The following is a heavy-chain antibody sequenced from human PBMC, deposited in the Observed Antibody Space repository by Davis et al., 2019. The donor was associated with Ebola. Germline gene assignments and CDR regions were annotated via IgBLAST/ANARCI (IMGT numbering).Heavy chain of an antibody. J-gene: IGHJ6*02. D-gene: IGHD6-6*01. CDR3: AKAGAARPRYYGMDV. CDR2: IYPGDSDT. V-gene: IGHV5-51*01. Sequence: GESLKISCQGSGYSFTSYWIGWVRQMPGKGLEWMGIIYPGDSDTRYSPSFQGQVTISADKSISTAYLQWSSLKASDTAVYYCAKAGAARPRYYGMDVWGQGTTVTVSS. CDR1: GYSFTSYW.